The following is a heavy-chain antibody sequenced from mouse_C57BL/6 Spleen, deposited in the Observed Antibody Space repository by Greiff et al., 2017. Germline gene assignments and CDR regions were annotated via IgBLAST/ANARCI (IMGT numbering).Heavy chain of an antibody. Sequence: QVTLKESGPGILQSSPTLSLTCSFSGFSLSTSGMGVSWIRQPSGKGLEWLAHIYWDDDKRYNPSLKSRLTISKDTSRNQVFLKITSVDTADTATHYCALRDYSNYAAMGYWGQRNPVTASS. D-gene: IGHD2-5*01. CDR1: GFSLSTSGMG. V-gene: IGHV8-12*01. CDR2: IYWDDDK. CDR3: ALRDYSNYAAMGY. J-gene: IGHJ4*01.